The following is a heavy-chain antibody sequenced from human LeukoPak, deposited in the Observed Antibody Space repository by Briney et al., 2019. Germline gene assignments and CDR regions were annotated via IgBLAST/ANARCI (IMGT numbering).Heavy chain of an antibody. CDR1: GYTFTNYY. CDR2: INPGGGNT. V-gene: IGHV1-46*01. D-gene: IGHD5-24*01. Sequence: ASVKVSCKASGYTFTNYYIHWVRQAPGQGLEWMGLINPGGGNTNYAQNFQGRVTMTRDTSASTVYMELSSLRSEDTAIYYCARIRDGYNDAHDIWGQGTVVTVPS. CDR3: ARIRDGYNDAHDI. J-gene: IGHJ3*02.